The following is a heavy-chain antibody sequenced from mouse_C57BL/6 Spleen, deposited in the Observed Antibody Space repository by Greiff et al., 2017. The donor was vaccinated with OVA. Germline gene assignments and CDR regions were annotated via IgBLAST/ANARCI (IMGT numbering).Heavy chain of an antibody. V-gene: IGHV5-17*01. CDR1: GFTFSDYG. J-gene: IGHJ1*03. Sequence: EVKVVESGGGLVKPGGSLKLSCAASGFTFSDYGMHWVRQAPEKGLEWVAYISSGSSTIYYADTVKGRFTISRDNAKNTLFLQMTSLRSEDTAMYYCAREGDYWYFDVWGTGTTVTVSS. CDR3: AREGDYWYFDV. CDR2: ISSGSSTI.